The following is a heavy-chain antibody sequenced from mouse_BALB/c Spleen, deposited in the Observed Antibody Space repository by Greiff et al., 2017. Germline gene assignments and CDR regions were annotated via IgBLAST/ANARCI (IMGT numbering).Heavy chain of an antibody. CDR2: INPYNGAT. CDR3: ARCPNLLLHFDY. D-gene: IGHD1-1*01. J-gene: IGHJ2*01. CDR1: GYSFTGYY. V-gene: IGHV1-26*01. Sequence: EVQLQQSGPELVKPGASVKISCKASGYSFTGYYMHWVKQSHVKSLEWIGRINPYNGATSYNQNFKDKASLTVDKSSSTAYMELHSLTSEDSAVYYCARCPNLLLHFDYWGQGTTLTGSS.